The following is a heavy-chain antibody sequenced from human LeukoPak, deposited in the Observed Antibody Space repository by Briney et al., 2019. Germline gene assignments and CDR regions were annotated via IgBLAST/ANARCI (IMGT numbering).Heavy chain of an antibody. J-gene: IGHJ4*02. D-gene: IGHD6-19*01. CDR1: GFSFSSYH. Sequence: GGSLRLSCAASGFSFSSYHMHWVRQAPGKGLEYVAAITNSGAGTYYANFVQGRFTISRDNSKSTLHLQMGSLRADDMAVYYCATDSSGGKDDYWGQGTLVTVSS. CDR2: ITNSGAGT. CDR3: ATDSSGGKDDY. V-gene: IGHV3-64*01.